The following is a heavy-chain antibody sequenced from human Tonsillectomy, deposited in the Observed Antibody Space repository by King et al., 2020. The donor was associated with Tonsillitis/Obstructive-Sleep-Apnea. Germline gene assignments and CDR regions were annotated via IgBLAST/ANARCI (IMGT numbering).Heavy chain of an antibody. CDR2: IFSNDEK. CDR1: GFSLSNTRRG. V-gene: IGHV2-26*01. Sequence: VTLKESGPVLVKPTETLTLTCTVSGFSLSNTRRGVSWIRQPPGKALEWLAHIFSNDEKSYSTSLKTKLTISKDTSKSQVVLTMTNMDPVDTATYYCARIDYDSSGFSFDSWGQGTLATASS. J-gene: IGHJ4*02. CDR3: ARIDYDSSGFSFDS. D-gene: IGHD3-22*01.